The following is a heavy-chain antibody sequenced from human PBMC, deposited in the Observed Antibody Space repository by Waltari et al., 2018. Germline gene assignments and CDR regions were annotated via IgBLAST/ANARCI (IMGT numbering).Heavy chain of an antibody. Sequence: QGQLVESGGGVVQPGGSLRLSCTDSAFTFSSNDLHWVRQTPGKGLEWVAVIWLDGSNQFYADSVKGRFTISRDNSKNTAYLHMNSLRAEDTAIYYCAKGAYHVSSSNGDSWGQGTLVIVSS. D-gene: IGHD6-6*01. J-gene: IGHJ4*02. CDR1: AFTFSSND. CDR2: IWLDGSNQ. CDR3: AKGAYHVSSSNGDS. V-gene: IGHV3-30*02.